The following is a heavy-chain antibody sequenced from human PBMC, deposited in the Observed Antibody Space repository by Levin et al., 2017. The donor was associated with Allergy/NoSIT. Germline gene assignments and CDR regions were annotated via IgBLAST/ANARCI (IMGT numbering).Heavy chain of an antibody. V-gene: IGHV3-23*01. CDR1: GFTFSSYA. D-gene: IGHD2-15*01. Sequence: GGSLRLSCAASGFTFSSYAMSWVRQAPGKGLEWVSTISSSGGDTSYADSVKGRFTISRDNSKNTVYLQMNSLRTEDTAVYYCAKTRYCSGGSCYGGFDYWGQGTLVTVSS. CDR2: ISSSGGDT. CDR3: AKTRYCSGGSCYGGFDY. J-gene: IGHJ4*02.